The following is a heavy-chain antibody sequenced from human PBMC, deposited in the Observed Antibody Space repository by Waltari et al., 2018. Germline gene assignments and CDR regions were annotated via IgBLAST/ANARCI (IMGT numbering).Heavy chain of an antibody. J-gene: IGHJ4*02. Sequence: QVQLQESGPGLVKPSETLSLTCTVSGGSISSYYWSWIRQPPGKGLEWSGYIYYSGSTNYNPSLKSRVTISVDTSKNQFSLKLSSVTAADTAVYYCAGSLMITFGGVIGLLDYWGQGTLVTVSS. CDR3: AGSLMITFGGVIGLLDY. CDR2: IYYSGST. D-gene: IGHD3-16*01. CDR1: GGSISSYY. V-gene: IGHV4-59*01.